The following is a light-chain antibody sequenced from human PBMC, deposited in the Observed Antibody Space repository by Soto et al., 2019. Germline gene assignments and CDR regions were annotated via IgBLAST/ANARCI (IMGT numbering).Light chain of an antibody. Sequence: QSALTQPASVSGSPGQSITISCTGTSSDVGGYNYVSWYQQHPGKAPKLMIYEVSNRPSGVSNRFSGSKSGSTASLTISGLQADDEADYYCYSYGGSYTFVVFGGGTKLTVL. CDR2: EVS. V-gene: IGLV2-14*01. J-gene: IGLJ2*01. CDR1: SSDVGGYNY. CDR3: YSYGGSYTFVV.